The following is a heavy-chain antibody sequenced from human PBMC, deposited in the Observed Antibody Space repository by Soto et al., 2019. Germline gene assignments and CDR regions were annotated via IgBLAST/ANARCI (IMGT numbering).Heavy chain of an antibody. J-gene: IGHJ4*02. CDR1: GFSLTTDRVG. Sequence: QITLKESGPTLVKPTQTLTLTCTFSGFSLTTDRVGVGWIRQPPGEALEWLAVIYWDDSKTYRRSLESRLTSTRYTSKTLVALTLSNVNTLDTATYYCAHAYGGRSLYWGQGTLVTVSS. CDR3: AHAYGGRSLY. V-gene: IGHV2-5*02. D-gene: IGHD1-26*01. CDR2: IYWDDSK.